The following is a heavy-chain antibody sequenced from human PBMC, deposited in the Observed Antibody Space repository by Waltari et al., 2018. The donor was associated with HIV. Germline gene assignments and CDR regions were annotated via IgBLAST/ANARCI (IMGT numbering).Heavy chain of an antibody. D-gene: IGHD6-13*01. CDR2: ISAYNGNT. Sequence: QVQLVQSGAEVKKPGASVKVSCKASGYTFTSYGISWVRQAPGQGLEWMGWISAYNGNTNYAQKLQGRVTMTTDTSTSTAYMELRSLRSDDTAVYYCAREIGAIAAAGTSLDYYGMDVWGQGTTVTVSS. V-gene: IGHV1-18*01. CDR3: AREIGAIAAAGTSLDYYGMDV. CDR1: GYTFTSYG. J-gene: IGHJ6*02.